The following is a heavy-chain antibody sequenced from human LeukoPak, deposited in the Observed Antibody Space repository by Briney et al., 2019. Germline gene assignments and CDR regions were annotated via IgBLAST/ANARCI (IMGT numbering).Heavy chain of an antibody. CDR3: ARGAYNGDNWYFDL. J-gene: IGHJ2*01. V-gene: IGHV3-13*01. CDR2: FGTAGDT. CDR1: GFTLRMYD. D-gene: IGHD2-21*02. Sequence: SGGSLRLSCVASGFTLRMYDVHWVRLPAGEGLEWVSGFGTAGDTYYPDSVRGRFTISRENGKNSFYLQMNNLRVGDTAVYYCARGAYNGDNWYFDLWGRGTLVTVSS.